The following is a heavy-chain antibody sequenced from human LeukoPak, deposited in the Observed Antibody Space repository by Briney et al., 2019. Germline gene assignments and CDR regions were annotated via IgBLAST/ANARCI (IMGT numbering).Heavy chain of an antibody. CDR2: INHSGST. Sequence: SETLSLTCAVYGGSFSGYYWSWIRQPPGKGLEWIGEINHSGSTNYNPSLKSRVTISVDTSKNQFSLKLSSVTAADTAVYYCARRTGGSSSWYFDYWGQGTLVTVYS. CDR1: GGSFSGYY. CDR3: ARRTGGSSSWYFDY. V-gene: IGHV4-34*01. D-gene: IGHD6-13*01. J-gene: IGHJ4*02.